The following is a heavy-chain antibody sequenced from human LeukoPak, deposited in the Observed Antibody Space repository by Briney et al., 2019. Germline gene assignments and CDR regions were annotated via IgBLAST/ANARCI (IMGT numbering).Heavy chain of an antibody. V-gene: IGHV3-53*01. CDR1: GFTVSSNY. CDR3: ARDCVYYYDSSGYYPCD. Sequence: PGGSLRLSCAASGFTVSSNYMSWVRQAPGKGLEWVSVIYSGGSTYYADSVKGRFTISRDNSKNTLYLQMNSLRAEDTAVYYCARDCVYYYDSSGYYPCDWGQGTMVTVSS. J-gene: IGHJ3*01. CDR2: IYSGGST. D-gene: IGHD3-22*01.